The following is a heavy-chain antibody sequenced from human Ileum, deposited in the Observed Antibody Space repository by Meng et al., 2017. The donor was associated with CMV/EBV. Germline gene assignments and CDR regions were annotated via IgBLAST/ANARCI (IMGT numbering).Heavy chain of an antibody. CDR2: AKNKAWQYGT. CDR3: VRDGRMYAFDY. V-gene: IGHV3-72*01. D-gene: IGHD2-8*01. CDR1: GFTFGDHF. J-gene: IGHJ4*02. Sequence: GESLKISCTASGFTFGDHFMDWVRQSPGKGLEWVGRAKNKAWQYGTEYVASVKGRFFISRDDSTGSLYLHMNSLKHEDTAVYYCVRDGRMYAFDYWGQGTLVTVSS.